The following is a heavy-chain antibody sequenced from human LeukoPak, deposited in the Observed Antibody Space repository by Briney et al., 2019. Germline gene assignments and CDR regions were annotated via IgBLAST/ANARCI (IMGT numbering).Heavy chain of an antibody. CDR1: GCTFSSYA. CDR3: AKVGWCSTSSCHRYYGMDL. V-gene: IGHV3-23*01. D-gene: IGHD2-2*02. CDR2: ISGGGGST. J-gene: IGHJ6*02. Sequence: GGSLRLSCAVSGCTFSSYAMSWVRQAPGKGLEWVSTISGGGGSTYYADSVKGRFTISRDNSKDTLYLQMNSLRVEDTAIYYYAKVGWCSTSSCHRYYGMDLWGQGTTVTVSS.